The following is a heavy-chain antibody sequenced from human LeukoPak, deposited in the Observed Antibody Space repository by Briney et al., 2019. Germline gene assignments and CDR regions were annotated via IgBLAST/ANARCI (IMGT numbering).Heavy chain of an antibody. V-gene: IGHV4-34*01. Sequence: SETLSLTCAVYGGSFSGYYWSWIRQPPGKGLEWIEEINHSGSTNYNPSLKSRVTISVDTSKNQFSLKLSSVTAADTAVYYCARGKGSGWPTLDYWGQGTLVTVSS. D-gene: IGHD6-19*01. CDR1: GGSFSGYY. CDR2: INHSGST. CDR3: ARGKGSGWPTLDY. J-gene: IGHJ4*02.